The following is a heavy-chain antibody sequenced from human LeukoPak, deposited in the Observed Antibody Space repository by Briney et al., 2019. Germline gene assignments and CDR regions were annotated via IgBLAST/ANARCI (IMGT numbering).Heavy chain of an antibody. D-gene: IGHD2-21*02. Sequence: GGSLRLSCAASGFTFSSYWMSWVRQAPGKGLEWVSYISSSGSTIYYADSVKGRFTISRDNAKNSLYLQMNSLRAEDTAVYYCARVAYCAGDCHHMDSWGQGTLVTVSS. J-gene: IGHJ4*02. CDR1: GFTFSSYW. CDR3: ARVAYCAGDCHHMDS. CDR2: ISSSGSTI. V-gene: IGHV3-48*04.